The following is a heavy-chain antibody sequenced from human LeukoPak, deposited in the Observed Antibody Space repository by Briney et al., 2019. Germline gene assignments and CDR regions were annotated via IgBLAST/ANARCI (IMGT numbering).Heavy chain of an antibody. CDR3: ARPAAHLYFDY. D-gene: IGHD6-25*01. CDR1: GFTFSSYS. V-gene: IGHV3-21*01. Sequence: SGGSLRLSCAASGFTFSSYSMNWVRQAPGKGLEWVSSISSSSSYIYYADSVKGQFTISRDNAKNSLYLQMNSLRAEDTAVYYCARPAAHLYFDYWGQGTLVTVSS. J-gene: IGHJ4*02. CDR2: ISSSSSYI.